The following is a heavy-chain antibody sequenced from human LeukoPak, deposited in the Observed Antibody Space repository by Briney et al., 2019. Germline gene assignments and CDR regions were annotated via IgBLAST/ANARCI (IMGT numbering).Heavy chain of an antibody. CDR3: ARGAPHGYCSGGSCYSLY. D-gene: IGHD2-15*01. J-gene: IGHJ4*02. CDR2: ISNSGST. Sequence: SETLSLTCTVSGVSISSYFWSGIRQPPGKGLELIAYISNSGSTNYNPSLKSRVTISVDTSKNQFSLKLSSVTAADTAVYYCARGAPHGYCSGGSCYSLYWGQETLVTVSS. CDR1: GVSISSYF. V-gene: IGHV4-59*12.